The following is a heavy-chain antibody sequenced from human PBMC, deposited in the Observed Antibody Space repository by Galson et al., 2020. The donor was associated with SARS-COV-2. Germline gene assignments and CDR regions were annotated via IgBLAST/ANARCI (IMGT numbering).Heavy chain of an antibody. CDR3: VRWVYRDNVAD. CDR2: ISRSSSTI. D-gene: IGHD1-1*01. CDR1: GFTFSSYN. Sequence: GRSLRLSCAASGFTFSSYNMNWVRQAPGKGLEWLSYISRSSSTIYYADSVKGRFTISRDNAKNSLYLQMNSLRAEDTAVYYCVRWVYRDNVADWGQGTPVTVSS. J-gene: IGHJ4*02. V-gene: IGHV3-48*04.